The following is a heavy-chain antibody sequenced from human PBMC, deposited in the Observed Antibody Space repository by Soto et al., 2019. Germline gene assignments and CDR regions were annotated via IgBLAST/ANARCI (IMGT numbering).Heavy chain of an antibody. D-gene: IGHD6-6*01. CDR2: IYHSGST. J-gene: IGHJ5*02. CDR3: ASCGQLVTHNWVDP. Sequence: SETLSLTCAVSGGSISSSNWWSWVRQPPGKGLEWIGEIYHSGSTNYNPSLKSRVTISVDKSKNQFSLKLSSVTAADTAVYYCASCGQLVTHNWVDPWGQGTLVTLSS. CDR1: GGSISSSNW. V-gene: IGHV4-4*02.